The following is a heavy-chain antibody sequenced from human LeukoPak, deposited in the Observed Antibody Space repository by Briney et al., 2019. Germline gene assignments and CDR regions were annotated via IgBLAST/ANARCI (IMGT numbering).Heavy chain of an antibody. CDR3: ASNGYSYGWQTFDY. Sequence: PGGSLRLSCAASGFTFSDYYMNWIRQAPGKGLEWVSYISSSGSTIYYADSVKGRFTISRDNAKNSLYLQMNSLRAEDTAVYYCASNGYSYGWQTFDYWGQGTLVTVSS. D-gene: IGHD5-18*01. CDR2: ISSSGSTI. V-gene: IGHV3-11*04. CDR1: GFTFSDYY. J-gene: IGHJ4*02.